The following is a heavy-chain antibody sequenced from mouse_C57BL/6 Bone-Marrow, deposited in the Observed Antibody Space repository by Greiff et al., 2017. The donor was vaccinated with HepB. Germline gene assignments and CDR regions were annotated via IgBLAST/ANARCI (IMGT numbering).Heavy chain of an antibody. V-gene: IGHV5-17*01. CDR1: GFTFSDYG. CDR2: ISSGSSTI. D-gene: IGHD2-13*01. CDR3: AREGLLYYFDY. J-gene: IGHJ2*01. Sequence: DVMLVESGGGLVKPGGSLKLSCAASGFTFSDYGMHWVRQAPEKGLEWVAYISSGSSTIYYADTVKGRFTISRDNAKNTLFLQMTSLRSEDTAMYYCAREGLLYYFDYWGQGTTLTVSS.